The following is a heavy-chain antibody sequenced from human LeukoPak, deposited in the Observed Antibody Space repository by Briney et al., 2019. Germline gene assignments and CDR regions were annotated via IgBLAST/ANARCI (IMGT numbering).Heavy chain of an antibody. CDR3: ARDRGDFWSGYYDSFDY. CDR1: GFTFSSYS. V-gene: IGHV3-21*01. Sequence: GGSLRLSCAASGFTFSSYSMNWVRQAPGKGLEWVSSISSSSSYIYYADSVKGRFTISRDNAKNSLYLQMNSLRAEDTAVYYCARDRGDFWSGYYDSFDYWGQGTLVTVSS. J-gene: IGHJ4*02. CDR2: ISSSSSYI. D-gene: IGHD3-3*01.